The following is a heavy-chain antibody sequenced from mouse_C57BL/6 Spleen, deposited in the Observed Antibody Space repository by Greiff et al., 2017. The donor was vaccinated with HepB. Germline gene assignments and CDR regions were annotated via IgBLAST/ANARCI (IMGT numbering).Heavy chain of an antibody. V-gene: IGHV1-7*01. Sequence: QVQLQQSGAELAKPGASVKLSCKASGYTFTSYWMHWVKQRPGQGLEWIGYSNPSSGYTKYNQKFKDKATLTADKASSTAYMQLSSLTYEDSAVYYCARWEIYYYGSSSDYYAMDYWGQGTSGTVSS. CDR2: SNPSSGYT. CDR3: ARWEIYYYGSSSDYYAMDY. J-gene: IGHJ4*01. CDR1: GYTFTSYW. D-gene: IGHD1-1*01.